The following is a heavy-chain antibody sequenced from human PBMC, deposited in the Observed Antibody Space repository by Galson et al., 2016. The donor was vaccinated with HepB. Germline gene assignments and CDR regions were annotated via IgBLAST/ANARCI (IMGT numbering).Heavy chain of an antibody. CDR2: ISYDGSTK. CDR1: GFTFSSFG. V-gene: IGHV3-30*18. CDR3: AKDTGYYDSSGYHSPDS. J-gene: IGHJ4*02. D-gene: IGHD3-22*01. Sequence: SLRLSCAASGFTFSSFGMHWVRQAPGKGLEWVAVISYDGSTKYYADSVKGRFTISRDNSKNTLYLHMSSLRTEDTAVYHCAKDTGYYDSSGYHSPDSWGQGTLVTVSS.